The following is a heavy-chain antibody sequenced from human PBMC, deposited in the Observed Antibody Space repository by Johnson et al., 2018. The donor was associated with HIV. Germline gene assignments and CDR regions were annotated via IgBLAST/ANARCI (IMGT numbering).Heavy chain of an antibody. V-gene: IGHV3-30*14. J-gene: IGHJ3*02. CDR2: ISYDGSDK. CDR3: ARANGGRNDAFDI. CDR1: GFTFSSFG. D-gene: IGHD2-15*01. Sequence: QVQLVASGGGVVQPGGSLRLSCAASGFTFSSFGMHWVRQAPAKGLAWVAFISYDGSDKDNADSVRGRFTISRENAKNSLYLQMNSLRAGDTAVYFCARANGGRNDAFDIWGQGTMVTVSS.